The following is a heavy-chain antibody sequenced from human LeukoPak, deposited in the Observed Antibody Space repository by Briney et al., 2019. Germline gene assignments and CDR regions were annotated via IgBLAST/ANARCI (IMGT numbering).Heavy chain of an antibody. V-gene: IGHV5-51*01. CDR3: ARRPLHSQNWLAP. CDR1: GDRFTSYW. J-gene: IGHJ5*02. CDR2: IFPGDSDT. Sequence: GESLKISCKGYGDRFTSYWVAWVRQMPWKGLEWMGIIFPGDSDTRYSPSIQGQVTISVDRSISTAYLQWSSLKASDTAIYYCARRPLHSQNWLAPWGQGTLVTVSS.